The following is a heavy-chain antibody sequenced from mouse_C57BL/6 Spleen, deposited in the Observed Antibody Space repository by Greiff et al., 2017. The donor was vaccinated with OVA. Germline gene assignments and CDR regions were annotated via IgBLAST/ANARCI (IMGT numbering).Heavy chain of an antibody. CDR1: GYAFSSSW. V-gene: IGHV1-82*01. D-gene: IGHD2-3*01. CDR3: ARYEEGDAMDY. J-gene: IGHJ4*01. CDR2: IYPGDGDT. Sequence: VKLQESGPELVKPGASVKISCKASGYAFSSSWMNWVKQRPGKGLEWIGRIYPGDGDTNYNGKFKGKATLTADKSSSTAYMQLSSLTSEDSAVYCCARYEEGDAMDYWGQGTSVTVSS.